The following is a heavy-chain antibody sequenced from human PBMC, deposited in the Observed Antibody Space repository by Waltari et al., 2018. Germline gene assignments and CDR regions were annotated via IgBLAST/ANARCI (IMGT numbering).Heavy chain of an antibody. J-gene: IGHJ3*02. Sequence: QLQLQESGPGLVKPSEPLSLPCTVSGGSIRRTSYYWGWIREPPGKGLEWIGSIYYSGSTYYNPSLKSRVTISVDTSKNQFSLKLSSVTAADTAVYYCARHGITMVRGVIKAFDIWGQGTMVTVSS. D-gene: IGHD3-10*01. V-gene: IGHV4-39*07. CDR2: IYYSGST. CDR1: GGSIRRTSYY. CDR3: ARHGITMVRGVIKAFDI.